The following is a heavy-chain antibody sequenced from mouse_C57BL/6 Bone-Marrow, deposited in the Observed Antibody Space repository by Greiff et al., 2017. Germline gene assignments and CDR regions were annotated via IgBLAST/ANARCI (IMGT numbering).Heavy chain of an antibody. CDR3: VRDGSGAY. D-gene: IGHD1-1*01. V-gene: IGHV10-1*01. Sequence: EVKLEESGGGLVQPKGSLKLSCAASGFSFNTYAMNWVRQAPGKGLEWVARIRSKSNNYATYYADSVKDRFTISRDDSESMLYLQMNNLKTEDTAMYYCVRDGSGAYWGQGTLVTVSA. J-gene: IGHJ3*01. CDR2: IRSKSNNYAT. CDR1: GFSFNTYA.